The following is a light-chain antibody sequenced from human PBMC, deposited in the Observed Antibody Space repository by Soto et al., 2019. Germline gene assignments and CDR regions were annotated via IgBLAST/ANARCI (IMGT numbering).Light chain of an antibody. V-gene: IGLV2-23*01. CDR1: SSDVGSYNL. CDR3: RSYAGNSTSV. Sequence: QSVLTQPASVSGSPGQSITISCTGTSSDVGSYNLVSWYQQHPGKAPKLMIYEGSKRPSGVSNRFSGSKSGNTASLTISGLQAEDEVDYPCRSYAGNSTSVFGTGNKVTVL. J-gene: IGLJ1*01. CDR2: EGS.